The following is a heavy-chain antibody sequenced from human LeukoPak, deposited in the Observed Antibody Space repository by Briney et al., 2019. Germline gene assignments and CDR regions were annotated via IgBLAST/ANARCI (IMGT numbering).Heavy chain of an antibody. D-gene: IGHD1-26*01. CDR1: GFTFSNAW. J-gene: IGHJ4*02. CDR3: AKYSGSLWY. V-gene: IGHV3-23*01. CDR2: ISGSGGST. Sequence: GGSLRLSCAASGFTFSNAWMNWVRQAPGKGLEWVSGISGSGGSTSYADSVKGRFTISRDNSKNTLYLQMNSLRAEDTAVYYCAKYSGSLWYWGQGTLVTVSS.